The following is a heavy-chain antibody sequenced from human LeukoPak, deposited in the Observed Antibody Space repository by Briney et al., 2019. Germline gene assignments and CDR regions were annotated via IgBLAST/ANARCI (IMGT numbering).Heavy chain of an antibody. D-gene: IGHD2-2*01. J-gene: IGHJ5*02. CDR1: GGTFSSYA. CDR2: IIPIFGTA. Sequence: ASVKVSCKASGGTFSSYAISWVRQAPGQGLEWMGGIIPIFGTANYAQKFQGRVTITTDESTSTAYMELSSLRSEDTAVYYCARGRYCSSTSCLNWFDPWAREPWSPSPQ. CDR3: ARGRYCSSTSCLNWFDP. V-gene: IGHV1-69*05.